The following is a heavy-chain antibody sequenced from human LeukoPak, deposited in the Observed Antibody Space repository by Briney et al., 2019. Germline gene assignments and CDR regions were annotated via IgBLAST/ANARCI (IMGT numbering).Heavy chain of an antibody. CDR1: GFTLSGYW. CDR3: ARYVVASACFDP. V-gene: IGHV3-74*01. D-gene: IGHD2-21*01. Sequence: PGGSLRLSCAASGFTLSGYWMHWVRHAQGEGLVWASRMNSDGTVTTYADSVRGRFTISRDNARNTLYLQMSSLRAEDTAVYYCARYVVASACFDPWGQGTLVTVSS. CDR2: MNSDGTVT. J-gene: IGHJ5*02.